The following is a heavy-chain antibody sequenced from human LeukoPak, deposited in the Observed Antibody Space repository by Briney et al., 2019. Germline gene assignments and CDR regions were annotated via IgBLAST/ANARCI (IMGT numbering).Heavy chain of an antibody. CDR3: ARSGGDYGDFNNWFDP. J-gene: IGHJ5*02. CDR2: IIPIFGTA. CDR1: GGTFSSYA. Sequence: SVKVSCKASGGTFSSYAISWVRQAPGQGLEWMGGIIPIFGTANYAQKLQGRVTMTTDTSTSTAYMELRSLRSDDTAVYYCARSGGDYGDFNNWFDPWGRGTLVTVSS. D-gene: IGHD4-17*01. V-gene: IGHV1-69*05.